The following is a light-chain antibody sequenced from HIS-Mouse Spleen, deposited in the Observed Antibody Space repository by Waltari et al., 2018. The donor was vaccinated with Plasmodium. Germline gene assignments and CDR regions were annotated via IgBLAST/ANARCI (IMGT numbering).Light chain of an antibody. CDR1: SSDVGGYNY. CDR2: DVS. J-gene: IGLJ1*01. V-gene: IGLV2-11*01. CDR3: CSYAGSYTYV. Sequence: QSALTQPRSVSGSPGQSVTISCTGTSSDVGGYNYVSWYQQHPGKAPKLMFYDVSKRPPGVPDRFSGPKSGNAASLTSSGLQAEDEADYYCCSYAGSYTYVFGTGTKVTVL.